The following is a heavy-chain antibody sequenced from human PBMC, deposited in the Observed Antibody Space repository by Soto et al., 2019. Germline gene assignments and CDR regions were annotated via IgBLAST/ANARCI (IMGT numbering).Heavy chain of an antibody. V-gene: IGHV4-4*02. J-gene: IGHJ6*03. CDR3: ASLAQADNYYYYYMDV. D-gene: IGHD3-22*01. CDR2: IYHSGST. CDR1: SGSISSSNW. Sequence: QVQLQGSGPGLVKPSGTLSLTCAVSSGSISSSNWWSWVRQPPGKGLEWIGEIYHSGSTNYNPSLKSRVTISVDKSKNQFSLKLSSVTAADTAVYYCASLAQADNYYYYYMDVWGKGTTVTVSS.